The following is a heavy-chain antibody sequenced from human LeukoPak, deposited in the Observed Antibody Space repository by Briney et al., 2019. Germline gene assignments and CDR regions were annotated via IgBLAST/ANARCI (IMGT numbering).Heavy chain of an antibody. D-gene: IGHD2-2*01. Sequence: SVKVSCKASGGTFSSYAISWVRQAPGQGLEWMGRIIPILGIANYAQKFQGRVTITADKSTSTAYMELSSLRSEDTAVYYCAEVVPAAHDAFDIWGQGTMATVSS. CDR2: IIPILGIA. J-gene: IGHJ3*02. CDR3: AEVVPAAHDAFDI. CDR1: GGTFSSYA. V-gene: IGHV1-69*04.